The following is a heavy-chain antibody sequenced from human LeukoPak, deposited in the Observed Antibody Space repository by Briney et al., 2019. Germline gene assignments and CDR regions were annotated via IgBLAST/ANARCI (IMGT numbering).Heavy chain of an antibody. J-gene: IGHJ4*02. Sequence: TPSETLSLTCAVYGGSFSGYYWSWIRQPPGKGLEWIGEINHSGSTNYNPSLKSRVTISVDTSKNQFSLKLSSVTAADTAVYYCARSGLRYFDWSDYWGQGTLVTVSS. CDR1: GGSFSGYY. CDR2: INHSGST. CDR3: ARSGLRYFDWSDY. V-gene: IGHV4-34*01. D-gene: IGHD3-9*01.